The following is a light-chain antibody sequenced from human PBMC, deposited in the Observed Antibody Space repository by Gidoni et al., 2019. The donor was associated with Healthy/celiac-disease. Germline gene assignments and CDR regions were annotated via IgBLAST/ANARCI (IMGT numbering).Light chain of an antibody. V-gene: IGKV3-15*01. CDR3: QQYNNWPLPWT. CDR1: QSVSSN. Sequence: EIVMTQSPATLSVSPGERATLSCRASQSVSSNLAWYQQKPCQAPRLLIYGASTRATGIPARFSGSGSGTEFTLTISSLQSEDFAVYYCQQYNNWPLPWTFGQGTKVEIK. J-gene: IGKJ1*01. CDR2: GAS.